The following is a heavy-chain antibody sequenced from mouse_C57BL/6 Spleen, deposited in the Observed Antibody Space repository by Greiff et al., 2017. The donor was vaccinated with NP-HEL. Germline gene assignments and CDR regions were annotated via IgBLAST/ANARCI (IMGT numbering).Heavy chain of an antibody. CDR3: ARWRGYGNSVYAMDY. CDR1: GYTFTSYW. V-gene: IGHV1-69*01. Sequence: VQLQQPGAELVMPGASVKLSCKASGYTFTSYWMHWVKQRPGQGLEWIGEIDPSDSYTNYNQKFKGKSTLTVDKSSSTAYIQLSSLTSEDSAVYYCARWRGYGNSVYAMDYWGQGTSVTVSS. D-gene: IGHD2-10*02. J-gene: IGHJ4*01. CDR2: IDPSDSYT.